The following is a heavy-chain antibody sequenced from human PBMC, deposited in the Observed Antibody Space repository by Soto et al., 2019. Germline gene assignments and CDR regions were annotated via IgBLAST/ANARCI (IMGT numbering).Heavy chain of an antibody. CDR3: ARGGGASGPFGS. J-gene: IGHJ5*02. CDR2: IHSGSRT. V-gene: IGHV3-66*01. CDR1: GFTVSSNY. D-gene: IGHD3-10*01. Sequence: EMQLVEXGGDXVQPXGSLXXSCAASGFTVSSNYMSWVRQAPGKGLEWVSIIHSGSRTYYADSVKGRFTISRDNSKNTLYLQMNSLRAEDTAVYYCARGGGASGPFGSWGQGTLVTVSS.